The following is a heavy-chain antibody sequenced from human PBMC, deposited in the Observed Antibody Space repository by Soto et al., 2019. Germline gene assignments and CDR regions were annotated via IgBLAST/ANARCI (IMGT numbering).Heavy chain of an antibody. V-gene: IGHV1-18*01. CDR3: ARDIESVTAKHFFYYYPMDV. CDR2: VSANNGHT. J-gene: IGHJ6*02. CDR1: GFTFSNYG. D-gene: IGHD2-8*01. Sequence: ASVKVSCKASGFTFSNYGLNWVRQAPGQGLEWVGWVSANNGHTNYAQNLQGRVPMTTDTSTSTAYMELRGLTFDDTAVYYCARDIESVTAKHFFYYYPMDVWGQGTTVTVSS.